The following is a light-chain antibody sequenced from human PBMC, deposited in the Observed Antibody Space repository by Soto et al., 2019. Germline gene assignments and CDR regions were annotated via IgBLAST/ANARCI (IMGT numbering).Light chain of an antibody. CDR2: AAS. CDR1: QGISSY. Sequence: DIQLTQSPSFLSASVGDRVTITCRASQGISSYLAWYQQKPGKAPKLLIYAASTLQSGVPSRFSGSGSGTEFTLTISSLQPEVFATYYCQQLNSYPQTFGQGTKLEIK. J-gene: IGKJ2*01. CDR3: QQLNSYPQT. V-gene: IGKV1-9*01.